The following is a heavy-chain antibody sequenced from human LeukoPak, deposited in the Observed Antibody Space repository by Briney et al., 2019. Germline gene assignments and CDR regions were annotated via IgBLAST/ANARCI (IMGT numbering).Heavy chain of an antibody. CDR2: IYTSGST. CDR1: GGSINSGSYY. D-gene: IGHD4-11*01. CDR3: AAYSKDDGRFDP. Sequence: SQTLSLTCTASGGSINSGSYYWSWIRQPAEKGLEWIGRIYTSGSTNYNPSLKSRVTISVDTSKNQFSLKLSSVTAADAAVYYCAAYSKDDGRFDPWGQGTLVTVSS. V-gene: IGHV4-61*02. J-gene: IGHJ5*02.